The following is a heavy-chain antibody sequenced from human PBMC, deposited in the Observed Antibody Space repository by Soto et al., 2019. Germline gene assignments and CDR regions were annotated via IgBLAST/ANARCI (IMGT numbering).Heavy chain of an antibody. Sequence: ASVKVSCKASGFTFTSSAVQWVRQARGQRLEWIGWIVVGSGNTNYAQKFQERVTITRDMSTSTAYMELSSLRSEDTAVYYCAAKGYSSGWYSGGSLFIDYWGQGTLVTVSS. CDR3: AAKGYSSGWYSGGSLFIDY. CDR1: GFTFTSSA. V-gene: IGHV1-58*01. J-gene: IGHJ4*02. CDR2: IVVGSGNT. D-gene: IGHD6-19*01.